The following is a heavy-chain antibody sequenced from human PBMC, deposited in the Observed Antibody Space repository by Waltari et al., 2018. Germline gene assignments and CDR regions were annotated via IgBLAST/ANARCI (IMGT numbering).Heavy chain of an antibody. Sequence: QVQLVESGGGVVQPGRSLRLYCAASGSTFSSYCMPWVRQAPGKGLEWLAVIWYDGSNNYDADSVTTRFPISTDKSKTPLFLQVTSLRAEDMSVYYCARDFTLDGYNDACEIWGQGTMVTVSS. J-gene: IGHJ3*02. CDR2: IWYDGSNN. CDR3: ARDFTLDGYNDACEI. V-gene: IGHV3-33*01. D-gene: IGHD5-12*01. CDR1: GSTFSSYC.